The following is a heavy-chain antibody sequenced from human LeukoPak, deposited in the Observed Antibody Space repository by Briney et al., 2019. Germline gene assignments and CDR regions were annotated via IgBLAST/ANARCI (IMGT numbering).Heavy chain of an antibody. CDR1: GYTLTAYY. J-gene: IGHJ3*01. D-gene: IGHD3-3*01. CDR2: IHPSSGDT. Sequence: ASVKVSCKLSGYTLTAYYVHWVRQAPGQGLEWMGWIHPSSGDTIYAQKFQGRVTLTTDTSISTAYMELSRLRSDDTAVYYCARKRGVGVDANAFDVWGQGTMVTVSS. V-gene: IGHV1-2*02. CDR3: ARKRGVGVDANAFDV.